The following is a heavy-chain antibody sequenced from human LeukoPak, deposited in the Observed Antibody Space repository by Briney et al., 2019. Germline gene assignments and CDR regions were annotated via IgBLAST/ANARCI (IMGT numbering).Heavy chain of an antibody. CDR1: GFTFSSYA. CDR2: ISYGGSNK. J-gene: IGHJ6*04. V-gene: IGHV3-30*04. Sequence: QTGGSLRLSCAASGFTFSSYAMHWVRQAPGKGLEWVAVISYGGSNKYYADSVKGRFTISRDNSKNTLYLQMNSPRAEDTAVYYCARARTVATNTGEYYYYGMDVWGKGPTVTVSS. CDR3: ARARTVATNTGEYYYYGMDV. D-gene: IGHD5-12*01.